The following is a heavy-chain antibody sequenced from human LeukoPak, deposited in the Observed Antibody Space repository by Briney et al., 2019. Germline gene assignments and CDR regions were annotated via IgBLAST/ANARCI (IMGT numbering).Heavy chain of an antibody. J-gene: IGHJ5*02. CDR2: IYYSGST. CDR1: GGSISSSSYY. CDR3: ARHGWPNRFDP. Sequence: KPSETLSLTCTVSGGSISSSSYYWGWIRQPPGKGLEWIGSIYYSGSTYYNPSLKSRVTISVDTSKNQFSLKLSSVTAADTAVYYRARHGWPNRFDPWGQGTLVTVSS. D-gene: IGHD2-15*01. V-gene: IGHV4-39*01.